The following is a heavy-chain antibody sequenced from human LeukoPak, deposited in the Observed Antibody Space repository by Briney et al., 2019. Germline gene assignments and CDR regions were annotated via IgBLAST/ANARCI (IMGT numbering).Heavy chain of an antibody. CDR2: IIPIFGTA. CDR3: ARGPRGDYYYMDV. J-gene: IGHJ6*03. V-gene: IGHV1-69*01. Sequence: ASVKVSCKASGYSFTSNVISWVRQAPGQGLEWMGGIIPIFGTANYAQKFQGRVTITADESTSTAYMELSSLRSEDTAVYYCARGPRGDYYYMDVWGKGTTVTISS. CDR1: GYSFTSNV. D-gene: IGHD3-10*01.